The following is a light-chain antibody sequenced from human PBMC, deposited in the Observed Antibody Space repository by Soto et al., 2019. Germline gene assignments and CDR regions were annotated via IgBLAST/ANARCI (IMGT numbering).Light chain of an antibody. CDR1: QSISSW. Sequence: DIPMTQSPSTLSASVGDRVTITCRASQSISSWLAWYQQKPGKAPNLLIYEASSLESGVPSRFSGSGSGTEFTLNISSLQPDDFGTYYCQQYKSYFRTFGQGTKVEIK. CDR2: EAS. CDR3: QQYKSYFRT. V-gene: IGKV1-5*03. J-gene: IGKJ1*01.